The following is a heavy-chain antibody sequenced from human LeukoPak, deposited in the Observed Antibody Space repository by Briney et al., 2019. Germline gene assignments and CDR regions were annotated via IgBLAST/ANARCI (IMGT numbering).Heavy chain of an antibody. V-gene: IGHV1-2*02. D-gene: IGHD1-14*01. Sequence: ASVKVSCKTSGYTFTDHHMHWVRQAPRQGLEWMGRVDPTSGGTIYAQKFQGRVAMTSDTSTSTASMEVSSLKSDDTAVYYCATETWYFASWGQGTLVTVSS. CDR2: VDPTSGGT. J-gene: IGHJ4*02. CDR3: ATETWYFAS. CDR1: GYTFTDHH.